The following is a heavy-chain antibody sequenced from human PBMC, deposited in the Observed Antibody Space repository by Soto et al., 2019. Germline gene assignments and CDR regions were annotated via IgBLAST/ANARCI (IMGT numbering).Heavy chain of an antibody. CDR1: GFPFSSYA. V-gene: IGHV3-23*01. Sequence: GGSLSLSCAASGFPFSSYAMSWVRQAPGKGLEWVSAISGSGGSTYYADSVKGRFTISRDNSKNTLYLQMNSLRAEDTAVYYCAKVQRHNYYGPRRDYYGMDVWGQGTTVTVSS. CDR3: AKVQRHNYYGPRRDYYGMDV. D-gene: IGHD3-10*01. J-gene: IGHJ6*02. CDR2: ISGSGGST.